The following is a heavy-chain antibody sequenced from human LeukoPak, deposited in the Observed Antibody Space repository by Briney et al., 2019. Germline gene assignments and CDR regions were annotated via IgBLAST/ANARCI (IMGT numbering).Heavy chain of an antibody. J-gene: IGHJ6*02. CDR1: GFTFGDYA. V-gene: IGHV3-49*04. Sequence: GGSLRLSCTASGFTFGDYAMGWVRQGPGKGLEGGGFIRSKAYGGTTEYAASVKGRFTISRDDSKSIAYLQMNSLKTEDTAVYYCTREAGIVGTYYYYGMDVWGQGTTVTVSS. CDR2: IRSKAYGGTT. D-gene: IGHD1-26*01. CDR3: TREAGIVGTYYYYGMDV.